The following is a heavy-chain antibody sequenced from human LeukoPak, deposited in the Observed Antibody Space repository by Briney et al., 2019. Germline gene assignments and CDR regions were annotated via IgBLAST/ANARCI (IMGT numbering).Heavy chain of an antibody. V-gene: IGHV3-30*04. D-gene: IGHD3-3*01. Sequence: TGRSLRLSCAASGFTFSTFTMHWVRQAPGKGLNLVAVISYDGSNEYYADSVKGRFTISRDNSRNTLDLQMNSLRPEDTAVYYCAKSYYDFWTGYPSDAFDIWGQGTMVTVSS. J-gene: IGHJ3*02. CDR3: AKSYYDFWTGYPSDAFDI. CDR2: ISYDGSNE. CDR1: GFTFSTFT.